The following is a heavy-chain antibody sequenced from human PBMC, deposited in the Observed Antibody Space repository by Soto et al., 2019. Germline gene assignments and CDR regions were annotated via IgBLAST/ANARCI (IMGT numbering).Heavy chain of an antibody. CDR1: GYSFTSYW. CDR3: ARFPEGTYYSFGY. J-gene: IGHJ4*02. CDR2: IYPGDSDT. D-gene: IGHD1-26*01. Sequence: PGESLKISCQGSGYSFTSYWIGWVRQMPGKGLEWMGIIYPGDSDTRYSPSFQGQVTISADKSINTAYLQWTSLKASDTAMYYCARFPEGTYYSFGYWGEGTLVTVSS. V-gene: IGHV5-51*01.